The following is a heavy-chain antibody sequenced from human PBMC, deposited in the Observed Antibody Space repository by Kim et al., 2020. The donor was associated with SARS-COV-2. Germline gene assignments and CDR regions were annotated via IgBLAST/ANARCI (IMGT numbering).Heavy chain of an antibody. J-gene: IGHJ4*02. CDR1: GYTFTSYA. D-gene: IGHD6-13*01. CDR2: INAGNGNT. CDR3: AREFRIAAAGPPGY. V-gene: IGHV1-3*01. Sequence: ASVKVSCKASGYTFTSYAMHWVRQAPGQRLEWMGWINAGNGNTKYSQKFQGRVTITRDTSASTAYMELSSLRSEDTAVYYCAREFRIAAAGPPGYWGQGTLVTVSS.